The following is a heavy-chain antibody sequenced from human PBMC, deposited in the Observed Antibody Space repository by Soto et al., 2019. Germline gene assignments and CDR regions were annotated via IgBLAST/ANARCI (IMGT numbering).Heavy chain of an antibody. Sequence: GGSLRLSCAASGFTFSSYSMNWVRQAPGKGLEWVSSISSSSSYIYYADSVKGRFTISRDNAKNSLYLQMNSLRAEDTAVYYCAREHSGYDWGIGYWGQGTLVTVSS. CDR3: AREHSGYDWGIGY. V-gene: IGHV3-21*01. CDR2: ISSSSSYI. J-gene: IGHJ4*02. CDR1: GFTFSSYS. D-gene: IGHD5-12*01.